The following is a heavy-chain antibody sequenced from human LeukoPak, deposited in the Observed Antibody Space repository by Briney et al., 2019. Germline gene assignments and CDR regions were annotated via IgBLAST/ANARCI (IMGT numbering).Heavy chain of an antibody. CDR3: ARGGGSFSDVGPTFDP. V-gene: IGHV1-2*06. J-gene: IGHJ5*02. CDR1: GYTFTGYY. Sequence: ASVKVSYKASGYTFTGYYMHWVRKAPGQGLEWMGRINPNSGGTNYAQKFQGRVTMTRDTSINTAYMELSRLRSDDTAVYYCARGGGSFSDVGPTFDPWGQGTLVTVSS. CDR2: INPNSGGT. D-gene: IGHD3-16*01.